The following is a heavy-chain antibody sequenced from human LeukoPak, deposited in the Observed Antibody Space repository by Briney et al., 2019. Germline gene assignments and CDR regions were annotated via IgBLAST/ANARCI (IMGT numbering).Heavy chain of an antibody. CDR3: AKGLGSSWPNWFDP. J-gene: IGHJ5*02. Sequence: PGGSLRLSCAASGFTFSSSAMSWVRQAPGKGLEWVSAISGSGGSTYYADSVKGRFTISRDNSKDTLYLQMNSLRAEDTAVYYCAKGLGSSWPNWFDPWGQGTLVTVSS. D-gene: IGHD6-13*01. V-gene: IGHV3-23*01. CDR1: GFTFSSSA. CDR2: ISGSGGST.